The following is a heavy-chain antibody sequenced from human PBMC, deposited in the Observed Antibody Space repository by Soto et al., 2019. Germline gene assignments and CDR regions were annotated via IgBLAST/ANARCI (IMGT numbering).Heavy chain of an antibody. V-gene: IGHV3-13*04. CDR2: IGTAGDT. D-gene: IGHD3-10*01. CDR3: ARGYHGAGSRHGMDV. Sequence: EVQLVESGGGLVQPGGSLRLSCAASGFTFSSYDMHWVRQAAGEGLEWVSAIGTAGDTYYPGSVEGRFTISRENAKNSLYLQMNSLRAGDTAVYYCARGYHGAGSRHGMDVGGQGTTVTVSS. J-gene: IGHJ6*02. CDR1: GFTFSSYD.